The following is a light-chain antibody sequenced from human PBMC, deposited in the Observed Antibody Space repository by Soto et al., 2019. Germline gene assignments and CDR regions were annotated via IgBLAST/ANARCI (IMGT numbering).Light chain of an antibody. Sequence: DIQMTQSPSSLSASVGDRVTITCRASQGISNYLAWYQQKPGKVPKLLIYAASTLQSGVPSRFSGSGSGTDFTLTISSLQPEDVAPKYSQKYNSAPRTFGQGTKVEIK. CDR1: QGISNY. V-gene: IGKV1-27*01. CDR3: QKYNSAPRT. CDR2: AAS. J-gene: IGKJ1*01.